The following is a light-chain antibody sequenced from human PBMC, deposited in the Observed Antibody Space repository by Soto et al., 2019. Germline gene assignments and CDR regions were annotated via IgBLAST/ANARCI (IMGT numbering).Light chain of an antibody. J-gene: IGLJ1*01. CDR2: DDD. CDR1: SIGRKS. V-gene: IGLV3-21*02. Sequence: SYELTQQPSVSVAPGQTARIPCGGNSIGRKSVHWYQQKPGQAPVLVVYDDDDRPSGIPERISGSNSGNTATLTISRVEAGDEADYYCQVWDSSSDVFGTGTKVTVL. CDR3: QVWDSSSDV.